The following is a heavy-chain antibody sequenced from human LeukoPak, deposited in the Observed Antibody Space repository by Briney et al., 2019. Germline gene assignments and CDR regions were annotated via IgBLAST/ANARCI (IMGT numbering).Heavy chain of an antibody. CDR2: VWHYESYT. CDR1: GDSFSSYA. V-gene: IGHV3-33*01. CDR3: AREIFGAGSYPDY. J-gene: IGHJ4*02. D-gene: IGHD3-10*01. Sequence: GGSLRLSCAASGDSFSSYAMDWVRHAQGKGLERVSLVWHYESYTLYTDSAKGGLTIYRDNSKNTVYPKMTTLGGEATAVYYCAREIFGAGSYPDYWGQGTLVTVSS.